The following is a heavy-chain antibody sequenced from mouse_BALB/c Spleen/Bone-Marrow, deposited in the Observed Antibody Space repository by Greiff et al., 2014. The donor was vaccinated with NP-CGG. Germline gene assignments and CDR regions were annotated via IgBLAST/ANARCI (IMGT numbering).Heavy chain of an antibody. V-gene: IGHV5-6-3*01. CDR1: GFTFSNYG. D-gene: IGHD2-1*01. CDR2: INGNGGST. J-gene: IGHJ2*01. Sequence: EVKLVESGGGLVQPGGSLKLSCAASGFTFSNYGMSWVRQTPDKRLELVATINGNGGSTYYLDSVKGRFTISRDTAKNTLYLQMSSLKSEETAMYYCVRGNYGNYVDYFDFWGQGTTLTVSS. CDR3: VRGNYGNYVDYFDF.